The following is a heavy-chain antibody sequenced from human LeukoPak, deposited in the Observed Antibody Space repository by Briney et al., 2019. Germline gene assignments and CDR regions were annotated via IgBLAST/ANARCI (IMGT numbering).Heavy chain of an antibody. D-gene: IGHD3-16*01. V-gene: IGHV3-23*01. Sequence: GGSLRLSCAASGLSFSSFAMSWVRQGPARGLEWVSSTRGNGETFYADSVKGRFTLFSDSSRNTVYFQLNNLRVEDTAIYYCAKASWVSSTDAVRWGQGTLVTVSS. CDR3: AKASWVSSTDAVR. CDR1: GLSFSSFA. CDR2: TRGNGET. J-gene: IGHJ4*02.